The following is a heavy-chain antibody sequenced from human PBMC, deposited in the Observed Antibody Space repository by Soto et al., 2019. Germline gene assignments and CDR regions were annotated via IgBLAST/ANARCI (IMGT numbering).Heavy chain of an antibody. V-gene: IGHV4-59*01. D-gene: IGHD3-22*01. J-gene: IGHJ4*02. CDR3: AAYYDSSGYYSGFYY. CDR1: GDSFINYY. CDR2: IYYSGST. Sequence: QVQLQESGPGLVKPSETLSLTCSVSGDSFINYYWSWIRQSAGKGLEWIGYIYYSGSTKYNPSLKSRVTMSVDSSKNQFSLKLSSVTAADTAVYYCAAYYDSSGYYSGFYYWGKGARVTVSS.